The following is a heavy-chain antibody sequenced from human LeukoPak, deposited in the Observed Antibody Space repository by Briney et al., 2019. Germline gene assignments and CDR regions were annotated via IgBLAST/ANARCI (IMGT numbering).Heavy chain of an antibody. D-gene: IGHD5-12*01. Sequence: PGGSLRLSCAVSGFSVSGFSMNWVRQAPGKGLEWVSHITWSGDIFYSDSVKGRFTISRDSAKSSLYLQMNSLRDEDTAVYYCARDPGNSGYGMDVWGQGTTVLVSS. CDR1: GFSVSGFS. CDR2: ITWSGDI. CDR3: ARDPGNSGYGMDV. J-gene: IGHJ6*02. V-gene: IGHV3-48*02.